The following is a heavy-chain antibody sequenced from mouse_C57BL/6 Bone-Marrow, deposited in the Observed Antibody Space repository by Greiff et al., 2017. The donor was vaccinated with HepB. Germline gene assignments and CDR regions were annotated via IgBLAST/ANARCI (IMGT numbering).Heavy chain of an antibody. Sequence: EVNLVESGGGLVQSGRSLRLSCATSGFTFSDFYMEWVRQAPGKGLEWIAASRNKANDYTTEYSASVKGRFIVSRDTSQSILYLQMNALRAEDTAIYYCARDASYSDWYIDVWGTGTTVTVSS. CDR3: ARDASYSDWYIDV. J-gene: IGHJ1*03. D-gene: IGHD2-12*01. CDR2: SRNKANDYTT. CDR1: GFTFSDFY. V-gene: IGHV7-1*01.